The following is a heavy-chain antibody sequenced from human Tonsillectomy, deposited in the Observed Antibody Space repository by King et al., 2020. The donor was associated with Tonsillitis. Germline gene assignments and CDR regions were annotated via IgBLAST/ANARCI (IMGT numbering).Heavy chain of an antibody. CDR3: ARRGPRDSSEYEAFDI. V-gene: IGHV5-10-1*01. Sequence: LQLVQSGAEVKKPGESLRISCKGSGYSFTSYWISWVRQMPGKGLEWMGRIDPSDSYTNYSPSFQGHVTISADKSINTAYLQWSSLKASDTAMYYCARRGPRDSSEYEAFDIWGQGTMVTVSS. CDR2: IDPSDSYT. J-gene: IGHJ3*02. D-gene: IGHD3-22*01. CDR1: GYSFTSYW.